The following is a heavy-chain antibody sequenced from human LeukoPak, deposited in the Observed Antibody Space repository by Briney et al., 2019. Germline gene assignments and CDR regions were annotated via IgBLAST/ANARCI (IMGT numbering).Heavy chain of an antibody. CDR3: ARLVWDSSGYFANPGRAFDI. CDR1: GYTLTELS. Sequence: ASVKVSCKVSGYTLTELSMHWVRQAPGKGLEWMGGFDPEDGETIYAQKFQGRVTMTRNTSISTAYMELSSLRSEDTAVYYCARLVWDSSGYFANPGRAFDIWGQGTMVTVSS. CDR2: FDPEDGET. D-gene: IGHD3-22*01. J-gene: IGHJ3*02. V-gene: IGHV1-24*01.